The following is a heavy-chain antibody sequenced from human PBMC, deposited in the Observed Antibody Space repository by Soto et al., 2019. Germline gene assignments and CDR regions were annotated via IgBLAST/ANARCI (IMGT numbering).Heavy chain of an antibody. J-gene: IGHJ4*02. Sequence: ASVKVSCKVSGYTLTELSMHWVRQAPGKGLEWMGGFDPEDGETIYAQKFQGRVTMTEDTSTDTAYMELSSLRSEDTAVYYCATDRWYNWKGPVVFYCWGKGTLVTGSS. CDR2: FDPEDGET. CDR3: ATDRWYNWKGPVVFYC. CDR1: GYTLTELS. V-gene: IGHV1-24*01. D-gene: IGHD1-20*01.